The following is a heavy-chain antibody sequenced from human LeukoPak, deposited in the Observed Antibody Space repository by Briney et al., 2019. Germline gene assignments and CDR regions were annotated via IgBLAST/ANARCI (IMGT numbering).Heavy chain of an antibody. CDR2: TYYGSKWYN. CDR3: ARVGGEYGGDAFDI. V-gene: IGHV6-1*01. CDR1: GDSVSSNIAA. D-gene: IGHD4/OR15-4a*01. J-gene: IGHJ3*02. Sequence: SQTLSLTCAISGDSVSSNIAAWNWIRQSPSRGLEWLGRTYYGSKWYNDYALSVKSRITINPDTSKNHFSLQLNSVTPEDTAVYYCARVGGEYGGDAFDIWGQGTMVTVSS.